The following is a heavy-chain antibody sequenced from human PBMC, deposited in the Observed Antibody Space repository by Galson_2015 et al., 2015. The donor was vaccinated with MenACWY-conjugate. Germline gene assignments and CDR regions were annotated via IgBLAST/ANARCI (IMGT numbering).Heavy chain of an antibody. J-gene: IGHJ4*02. V-gene: IGHV1-46*01. D-gene: IGHD6-6*01. CDR3: ASALAAYWAF. CDR2: INPSGVGT. Sequence: SVKVSCKASGYLFSTYYLHWVRQAPGQGLEWVGMINPSGVGTRYAQKFQGRVTLTRDTSTSTVYMELSSLTSDDTAVYYCASALAAYWAFWGQGTLVTVSS. CDR1: GYLFSTYY.